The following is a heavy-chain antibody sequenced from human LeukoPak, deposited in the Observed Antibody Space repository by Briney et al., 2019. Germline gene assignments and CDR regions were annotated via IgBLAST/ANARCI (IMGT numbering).Heavy chain of an antibody. J-gene: IGHJ4*02. V-gene: IGHV4-34*01. CDR3: ARVEGEVPTGLDY. CDR2: INHSGST. CDR1: GGSFSGYY. D-gene: IGHD1-26*01. Sequence: SETLSLTCAVYGGSFSGYYWSWIRQPPGKGLEWIGEINHSGSTNYNPSLKSRVTISVDTSKNQFSLKLTSVTAADTAVYYCARVEGEVPTGLDYWGQGTLVTVSS.